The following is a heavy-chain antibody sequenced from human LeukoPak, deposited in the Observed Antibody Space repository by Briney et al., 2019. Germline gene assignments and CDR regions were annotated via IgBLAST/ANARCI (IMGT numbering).Heavy chain of an antibody. V-gene: IGHV4-59*01. Sequence: SETLSLTCSVSGASISPYYWTWIRQPPGRGLEWIGYIYYTGSTTYNSSLKSRVTMSVDTATNQFTLGLGSVTAADTAVYYCARGTKTGNTGYDWSYWGQGSLVTVSS. D-gene: IGHD5-12*01. CDR3: ARGTKTGNTGYDWSY. J-gene: IGHJ4*02. CDR1: GASISPYY. CDR2: IYYTGST.